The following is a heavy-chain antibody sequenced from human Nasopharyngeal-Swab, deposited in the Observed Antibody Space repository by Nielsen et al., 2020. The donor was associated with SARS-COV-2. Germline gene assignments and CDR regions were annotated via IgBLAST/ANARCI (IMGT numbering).Heavy chain of an antibody. J-gene: IGHJ5*02. D-gene: IGHD3-10*01. Sequence: WIRQPPGKGLEWVGRIKSKTDGGTTDYAAPVKGRFTISRDDSKNTLYLQMNSVKTEDTAVYYCTTDGMVRVSWGQGTPVTVSS. CDR3: TTDGMVRVS. CDR2: IKSKTDGGTT. V-gene: IGHV3-15*01.